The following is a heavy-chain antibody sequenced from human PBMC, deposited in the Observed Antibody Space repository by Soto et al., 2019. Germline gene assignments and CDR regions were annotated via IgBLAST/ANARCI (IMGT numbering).Heavy chain of an antibody. J-gene: IGHJ4*02. CDR1: GYTFTGYY. CDR3: ARGRITMVRGVIINPPPPHY. Sequence: GASVKVSCKASGYTFTGYYMHWVRQAPGQGLEWMGWINPNSGGTNYAQKFQGRVTMTRDTSISTAYMELSRLRSDDTAVYYCARGRITMVRGVIINPPPPHYWGQGTLVTVSS. CDR2: INPNSGGT. V-gene: IGHV1-2*02. D-gene: IGHD3-10*01.